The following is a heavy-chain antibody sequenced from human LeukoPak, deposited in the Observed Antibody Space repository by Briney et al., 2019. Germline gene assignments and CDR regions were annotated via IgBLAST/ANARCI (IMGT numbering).Heavy chain of an antibody. CDR1: GFTFSSYG. Sequence: GGSLRLSCAASGFTFSSYGMHWVRQAPGKGLEWVAVISYDGSNKYYADSVKGRFTISRDNSKNTLYLQMNSLRAEDTAVYYCAKAPWRYCSSTSCYGYFDYWGQGTLVTVSS. J-gene: IGHJ4*02. D-gene: IGHD2-2*01. CDR3: AKAPWRYCSSTSCYGYFDY. V-gene: IGHV3-30*18. CDR2: ISYDGSNK.